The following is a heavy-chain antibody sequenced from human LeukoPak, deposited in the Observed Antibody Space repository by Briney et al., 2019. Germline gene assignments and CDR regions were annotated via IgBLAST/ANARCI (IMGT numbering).Heavy chain of an antibody. CDR3: ARGTADCGGDCYWDTTNWFDP. CDR2: IYYSGTT. J-gene: IGHJ5*02. Sequence: SETLSLTCTVSGGSISNTIHYWGWLRQPPGRELEWIATIYYSGTTYYNPSLKSRVSISVDTSNNQFSLKLSSVTAADTAVYYCARGTADCGGDCYWDTTNWFDPWGQGTLVTVSS. CDR1: GGSISNTIHY. V-gene: IGHV4-39*07. D-gene: IGHD2-21*02.